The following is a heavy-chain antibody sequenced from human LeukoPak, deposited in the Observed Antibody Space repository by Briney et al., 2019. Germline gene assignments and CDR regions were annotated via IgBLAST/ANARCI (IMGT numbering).Heavy chain of an antibody. V-gene: IGHV4-30-2*01. CDR1: GGSISSGGYS. Sequence: SETLSLTCAVSGGSISSGGYSWSWIRQPPGKGLEWIGYIFHSGSTYYNPSLKSRVTISVDTSKNQFSLKLSSVTAADTAVYYCARHYVLRYFDWLGLPDYWGQGTLVTVSS. J-gene: IGHJ4*02. CDR3: ARHYVLRYFDWLGLPDY. CDR2: IFHSGST. D-gene: IGHD3-9*01.